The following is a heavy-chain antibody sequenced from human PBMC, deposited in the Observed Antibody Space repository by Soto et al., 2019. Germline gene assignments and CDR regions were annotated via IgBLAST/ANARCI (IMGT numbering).Heavy chain of an antibody. CDR2: IYYSGST. V-gene: IGHV4-61*01. Sequence: SETLSLTCTVSGGSVSSGSYYWSWIRQPPGKGLEWIGYIYYSGSTNYNPSLKSRVTISVDTSKNQFSLKLSSVTAADTAVYYCARDSLDYYDSSGYYRTFDYWGQGTLVTVSS. J-gene: IGHJ4*02. D-gene: IGHD3-22*01. CDR3: ARDSLDYYDSSGYYRTFDY. CDR1: GGSVSSGSYY.